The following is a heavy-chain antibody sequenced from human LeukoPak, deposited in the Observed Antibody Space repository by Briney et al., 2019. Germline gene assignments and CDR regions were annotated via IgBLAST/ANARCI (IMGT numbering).Heavy chain of an antibody. V-gene: IGHV3-23*01. Sequence: AISGRDDSTYYADSVKGRFTISGDNSKNTLYLQMNSLRAEDTAVYYCAKDHHYYDSSGYYEGDAFDTWGQGTMVTVSS. CDR2: ISGRDDST. J-gene: IGHJ3*02. CDR3: AKDHHYYDSSGYYEGDAFDT. D-gene: IGHD3-22*01.